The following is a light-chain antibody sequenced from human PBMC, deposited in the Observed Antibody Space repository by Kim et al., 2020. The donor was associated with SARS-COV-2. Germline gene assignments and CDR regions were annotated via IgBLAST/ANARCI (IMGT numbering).Light chain of an antibody. J-gene: IGKJ2*01. CDR3: QQYSSSPPT. CDR2: WAS. V-gene: IGKV4-1*01. CDR1: QSVLYSSINKDS. Sequence: DIVMTQSPDSLAVSLGERATINCKSSQSVLYSSINKDSLAWFQQKPGQPPKLLIYWASTRESGVPDRFSGSGSGTDFTLTISSLQAEDGAVYYSQQYSSSPPTFGQGTKLEI.